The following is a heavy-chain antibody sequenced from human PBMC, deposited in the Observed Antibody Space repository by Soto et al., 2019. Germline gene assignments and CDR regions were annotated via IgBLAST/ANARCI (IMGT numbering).Heavy chain of an antibody. Sequence: GGSQRLSCAASGFTFNIYALHWVRQAPGKGLEWVAVISFDGTKKYYSDSVKGRFTISRDNLKNTLYLQMNNLRVEDAALYFCAREDDYGYRYINYGLDVWGQGTTVTVSS. CDR2: ISFDGTKK. CDR1: GFTFNIYA. J-gene: IGHJ6*02. V-gene: IGHV3-30-3*01. CDR3: AREDDYGYRYINYGLDV. D-gene: IGHD4-17*01.